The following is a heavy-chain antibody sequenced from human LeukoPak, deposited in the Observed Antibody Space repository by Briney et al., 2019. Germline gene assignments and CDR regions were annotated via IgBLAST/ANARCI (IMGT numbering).Heavy chain of an antibody. D-gene: IGHD3-10*01. CDR3: AREDSGSSPGNWFDP. CDR1: GGSISSGGYY. J-gene: IGHJ5*02. Sequence: PSETLSLTCTVSGGSISSGGYYWSWIRQHPGKGLGWIGYIYYSGSTYYNPSLKSRVTISVDTSKNQFSLKLSSVTAADTAVYYCAREDSGSSPGNWFDPWGQGTLVTVSS. V-gene: IGHV4-31*03. CDR2: IYYSGST.